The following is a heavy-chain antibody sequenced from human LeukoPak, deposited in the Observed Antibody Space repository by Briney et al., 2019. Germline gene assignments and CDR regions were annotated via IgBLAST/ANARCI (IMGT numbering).Heavy chain of an antibody. J-gene: IGHJ4*02. CDR3: ASSTWLVQYFDY. V-gene: IGHV4-59*08. CDR1: GGSISSYY. CDR2: IYYSGRT. Sequence: PSETLSLTCTVSGGSISSYYWSWIRQPPGKGLEWIGYIYYSGRTNYNPSLKSRVTISVDTSKNQFSLKLSSVTAADTAVYYCASSTWLVQYFDYWGQGTLVTVSS. D-gene: IGHD6-19*01.